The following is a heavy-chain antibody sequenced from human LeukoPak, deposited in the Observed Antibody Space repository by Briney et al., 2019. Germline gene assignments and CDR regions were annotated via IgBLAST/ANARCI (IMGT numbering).Heavy chain of an antibody. V-gene: IGHV1-69*13. CDR3: ARSSDSGYPAQVGY. D-gene: IGHD3-22*01. CDR1: GGTFSSYA. CDR2: IIPIFGTA. J-gene: IGHJ4*02. Sequence: SVKVSCKASGGTFSSYAISWVRQAPEQGLEWMGGIIPIFGTANYAQKFQGRVTITADESTSTAYMELSSLRFEDTAVYYCARSSDSGYPAQVGYWGQGTLVTVSS.